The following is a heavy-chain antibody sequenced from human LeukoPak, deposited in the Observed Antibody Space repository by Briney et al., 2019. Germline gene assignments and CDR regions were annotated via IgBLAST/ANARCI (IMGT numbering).Heavy chain of an antibody. CDR3: ARESGQQLARGWFDP. CDR2: INHSGST. Sequence: PSETLSLTCAVYGGSFSGYYWGWIRQPPGKGLEWIGEINHSGSTNYNPSLKSRVTISVDTSKNQFSLKLSSVTAADTAVYYCARESGQQLARGWFDPWGQGTLVTVSS. V-gene: IGHV4-34*01. D-gene: IGHD6-13*01. CDR1: GGSFSGYY. J-gene: IGHJ5*02.